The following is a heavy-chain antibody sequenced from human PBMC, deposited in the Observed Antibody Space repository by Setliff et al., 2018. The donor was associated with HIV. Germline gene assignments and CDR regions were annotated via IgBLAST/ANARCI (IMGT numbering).Heavy chain of an antibody. J-gene: IGHJ3*01. CDR2: ISRSSSDI. CDR3: AKGTNYDLLTGYHAFDV. D-gene: IGHD3-9*01. V-gene: IGHV3-21*01. CDR1: GFTFSNYA. Sequence: GGSLRLSCAASGFTFSNYAMSWVRQAPGKGLEWVSSISRSSSDIYYADSVKGRFTVSRDNAKNSLYLQMNSLRAEDTAVYYCAKGTNYDLLTGYHAFDVWGQGTMVTVSS.